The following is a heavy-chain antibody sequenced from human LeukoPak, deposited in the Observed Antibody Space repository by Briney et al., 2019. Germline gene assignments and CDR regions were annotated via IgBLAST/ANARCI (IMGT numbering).Heavy chain of an antibody. Sequence: GGSLRLSCAASGFTFSSFEMNWVRQAPGKGLEWVSVIYSGGSTYYADSVKGRFTISRDNSKNTLYLQMNSLRAEDTAVYYCARVRQEFLDYWGQGTLVTVSS. D-gene: IGHD3-10*01. CDR2: IYSGGST. V-gene: IGHV3-53*01. CDR3: ARVRQEFLDY. J-gene: IGHJ4*02. CDR1: GFTFSSFE.